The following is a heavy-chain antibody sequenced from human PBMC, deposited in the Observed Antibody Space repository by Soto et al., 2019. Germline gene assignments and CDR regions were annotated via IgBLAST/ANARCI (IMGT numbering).Heavy chain of an antibody. J-gene: IGHJ3*01. CDR3: ARVWGGAFDF. V-gene: IGHV4-59*01. Sequence: QVQLQESGPGLVKPSETLSLTCTVSGGSISSYYWSWIRQPPGKGLEWIGYIYYSGSTNYNPSLKRRVTISVDTAKKQFSLKLSSVTAADTAVYYCARVWGGAFDFWGQGTMVTVSS. D-gene: IGHD3-10*01. CDR2: IYYSGST. CDR1: GGSISSYY.